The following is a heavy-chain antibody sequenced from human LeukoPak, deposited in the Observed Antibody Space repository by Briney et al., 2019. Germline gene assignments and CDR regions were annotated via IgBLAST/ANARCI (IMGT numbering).Heavy chain of an antibody. CDR2: MNPNSGNT. D-gene: IGHD2-2*01. J-gene: IGHJ6*03. CDR3: ARGRIVVVPAATHRRSYYYYMDV. Sequence: ASVKVSCKASGYTFTSYDINWVRQATGQGLEWMGWMNPNSGNTGYAQKFQGRVTITGNTSISTAYMELSSLRSEDTAVYYCARGRIVVVPAATHRRSYYYYMDVWGKGTTVTVPS. CDR1: GYTFTSYD. V-gene: IGHV1-8*03.